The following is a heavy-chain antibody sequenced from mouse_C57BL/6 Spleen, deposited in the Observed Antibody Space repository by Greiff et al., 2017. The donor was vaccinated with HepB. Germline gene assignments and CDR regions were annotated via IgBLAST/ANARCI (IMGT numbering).Heavy chain of an antibody. CDR3: ARSGAGTSWFAY. CDR2: INPSTGGT. J-gene: IGHJ3*01. V-gene: IGHV1-42*01. CDR1: GYSFTGYY. D-gene: IGHD4-1*01. Sequence: VHVKQSGPELVKPGASVKISCNASGYSFTGYYMNWVKQSPEKSLEWIGEINPSTGGTTYNQKFKAKATLTVDKSSSTAYMQLKSLTSEDSAVYYCARSGAGTSWFAYWGQGTLVTVSA.